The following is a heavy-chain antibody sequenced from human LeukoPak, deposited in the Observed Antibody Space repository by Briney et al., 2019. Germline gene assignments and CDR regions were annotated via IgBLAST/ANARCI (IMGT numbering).Heavy chain of an antibody. D-gene: IGHD3-3*01. CDR2: IYTSGST. V-gene: IGHV4-61*02. Sequence: SQTLSLTCTVSGGSISSGSYYWSWIRQPAGKGLEWIGRIYTSGSTNYNPSLKSRVTMSVDTSKNQFSLKLSSVTAADTAVYYCARERLREEVSTRLIYYYYYMGVWGKGTTVTISS. CDR1: GGSISSGSYY. J-gene: IGHJ6*03. CDR3: ARERLREEVSTRLIYYYYYMGV.